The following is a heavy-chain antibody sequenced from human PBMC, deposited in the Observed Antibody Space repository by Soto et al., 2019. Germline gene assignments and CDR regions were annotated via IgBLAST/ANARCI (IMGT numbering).Heavy chain of an antibody. Sequence: PSDTLSLTCTVSGDSISNGYYTWSWIRQPPGKDLEWIGHIYNSVNTYSNPSLKSRVTISADTSKNQFSLKLSSVTAADTAVYYCARGPSGDKVDYWGQGTLVTVSS. CDR3: ARGPSGDKVDY. CDR2: IYNSVNT. J-gene: IGHJ4*02. CDR1: GDSISNGYYT. D-gene: IGHD3-10*01. V-gene: IGHV4-30-4*02.